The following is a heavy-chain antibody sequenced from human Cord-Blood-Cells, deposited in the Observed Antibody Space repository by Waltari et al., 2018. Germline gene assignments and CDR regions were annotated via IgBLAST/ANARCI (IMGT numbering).Heavy chain of an antibody. Sequence: QVQLQQWDAGLLKPSETLSLTCAVYGGSFSGYYWSWIRQPPGKGLEWIGEINHSGSTNYNPSLKSRVTISVDTSKNQFSLKLSSVTAADTAVYYCARGMAAAITIYYYYGMDVWGQGTTVTVSS. CDR2: INHSGST. CDR3: ARGMAAAITIYYYYGMDV. D-gene: IGHD6-13*01. V-gene: IGHV4-34*01. CDR1: GGSFSGYY. J-gene: IGHJ6*02.